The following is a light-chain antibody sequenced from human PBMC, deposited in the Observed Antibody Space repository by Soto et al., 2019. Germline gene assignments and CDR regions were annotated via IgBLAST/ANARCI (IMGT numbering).Light chain of an antibody. V-gene: IGLV2-8*01. CDR3: SAHSGSNNRVV. CDR1: SSDIGGYNS. Sequence: QSVLTQPPSASGSPGQSVTISCTGTSSDIGGYNSVSWYQQHPGKAPKLMIYGVTTRPSGVPDRFSGSKSGNTASLTVSGLQAEDEADDYCSAHSGSNNRVVFGGGTKLTVL. CDR2: GVT. J-gene: IGLJ2*01.